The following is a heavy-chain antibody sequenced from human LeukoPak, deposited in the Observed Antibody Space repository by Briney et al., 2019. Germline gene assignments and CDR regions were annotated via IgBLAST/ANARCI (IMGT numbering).Heavy chain of an antibody. CDR3: ARGPWGWGSSHDAFDI. J-gene: IGHJ3*02. CDR1: GFTFSSYA. Sequence: PGGSLRLSCAASGFTFSSYAMSWVRQAPGKGLEWVSVIYPGGSTYYADSVRGRFTISRDNSENTLYLQMNSLRAEDTAVYHCARGPWGWGSSHDAFDIWGQGTMVTVSS. V-gene: IGHV3-53*01. CDR2: IYPGGST. D-gene: IGHD7-27*01.